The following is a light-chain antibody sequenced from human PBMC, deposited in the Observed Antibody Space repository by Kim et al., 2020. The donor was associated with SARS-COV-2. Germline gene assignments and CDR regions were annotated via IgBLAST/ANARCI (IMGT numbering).Light chain of an antibody. CDR2: DVS. CDR3: QRSSWPIT. CDR1: QIVNNY. Sequence: SLSPKEPATPSCRASQIVNNYLAWYQQKPGQAPRLLIYDVSNRATGIPARFSGSGSGTDFTLTISSLEPEDFALYYCQRSSWPITFGQGTRLEIK. J-gene: IGKJ5*01. V-gene: IGKV3-11*01.